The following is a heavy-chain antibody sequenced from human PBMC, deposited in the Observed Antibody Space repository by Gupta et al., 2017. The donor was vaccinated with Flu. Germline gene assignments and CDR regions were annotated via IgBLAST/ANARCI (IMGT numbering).Heavy chain of an antibody. Sequence: QVLLVESGGCLVTPGGSLRLSCTTYGFNFGHYFMTWIPQARGRGREWVSNISGGRGSAIYHSESVRGRFIISRDNAKRSLYLQMDRLRDDDTAIYYCARNYDPIDYWGQGTLVTVSS. CDR1: GFNFGHYF. V-gene: IGHV3-11*01. CDR3: ARNYDPIDY. J-gene: IGHJ4*02. CDR2: ISGGRGSAI. D-gene: IGHD3-3*01.